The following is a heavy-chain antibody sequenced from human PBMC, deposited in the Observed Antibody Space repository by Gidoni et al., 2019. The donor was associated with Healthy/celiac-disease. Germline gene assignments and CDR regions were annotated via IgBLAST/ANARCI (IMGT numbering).Heavy chain of an antibody. CDR3: ARRFDY. Sequence: QLQLQESGPGLVKPSETLSLTCTVSGVSISSSSSYWGWIRQPPGKGLEWIGSISLSGNTYYNPSRKSRVTIAVDTSKNQFSLKLSAGTAADTAVYYCARRFDYWGQGTLVTVSS. J-gene: IGHJ4*02. CDR1: GVSISSSSSY. CDR2: ISLSGNT. V-gene: IGHV4-39*01.